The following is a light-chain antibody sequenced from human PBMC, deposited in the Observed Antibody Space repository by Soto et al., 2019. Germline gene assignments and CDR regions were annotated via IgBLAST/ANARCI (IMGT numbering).Light chain of an antibody. V-gene: IGKV3-11*01. CDR1: ESVSNS. J-gene: IGKJ5*01. Sequence: EVVLTQSPATLSLSPGDRATLYCRASESVSNSLVWYQQKPGQPPRLLMSDASTRVPGVPPRFSGSGSGTDFTLTISSLEPEDFAVYYCQQCVNWPPITFGPGTRLEIK. CDR3: QQCVNWPPIT. CDR2: DAS.